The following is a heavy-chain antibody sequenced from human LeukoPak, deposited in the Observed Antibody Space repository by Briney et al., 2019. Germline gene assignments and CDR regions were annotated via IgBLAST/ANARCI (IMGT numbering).Heavy chain of an antibody. D-gene: IGHD6-13*01. CDR3: ARPRGTGIAAAGTSTRYYYYYGMGV. V-gene: IGHV3-74*01. CDR2: ITNDGSST. J-gene: IGHJ6*02. Sequence: GGSLRLSCAASGLTFSSHWMHWVRHAPGKGLVWVSRITNDGSSTTYADSVKGRFTISRDNAKNMLYLQVSSLRSEDTAVYYCARPRGTGIAAAGTSTRYYYYYGMGVWGQGTTVTVSS. CDR1: GLTFSSHW.